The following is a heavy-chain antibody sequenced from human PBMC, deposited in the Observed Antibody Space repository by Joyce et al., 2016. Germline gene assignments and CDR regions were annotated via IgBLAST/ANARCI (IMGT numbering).Heavy chain of an antibody. Sequence: QVQLVQSGAEVKKPGSSVKVSCKASGGTFSSYAINWGRQAPGQGLEWMGGSIPIFGTTNYAQKFQGRVTITADKSTSTAYMELNSLRSDDTAVYYCARGWGRTFVYWGQGTLVTVAS. D-gene: IGHD3-16*01. CDR2: SIPIFGTT. CDR1: GGTFSSYA. V-gene: IGHV1-69*06. J-gene: IGHJ4*02. CDR3: ARGWGRTFVY.